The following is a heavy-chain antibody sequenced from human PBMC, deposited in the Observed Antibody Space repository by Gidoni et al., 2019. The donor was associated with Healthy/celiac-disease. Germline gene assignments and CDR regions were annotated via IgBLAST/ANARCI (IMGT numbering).Heavy chain of an antibody. CDR2: INPNSGGT. CDR1: GYTFTGYY. V-gene: IGHV1-2*02. Sequence: VQLVQSGAEVKKPGASVKVSCKASGYTFTGYYMHWVRQAPGQGLEWMGWINPNSGGTNYAQKFQGRVTMTRDTSISTAYMELSRLRSDDTAVYYCARDMGSSSWYRDWFDPWGQGTLVTVSS. D-gene: IGHD6-13*01. CDR3: ARDMGSSSWYRDWFDP. J-gene: IGHJ5*02.